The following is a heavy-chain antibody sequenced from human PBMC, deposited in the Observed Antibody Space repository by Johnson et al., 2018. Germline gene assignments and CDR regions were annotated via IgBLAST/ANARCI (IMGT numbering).Heavy chain of an antibody. CDR1: GFTFSSYG. V-gene: IGHV3-30*03. D-gene: IGHD2-8*01. J-gene: IGHJ6*03. Sequence: QVQLVQSGGGVVQPGRSLRLSCAASGFTFSSYGMHWVRQAPGKGLEWVAVISYDGSNKYYADSVKGRFTISRDNAKNSLYLQMNSLRAEEPAVYYCASQSSVYCTNGVCPESDYYYYMDVWGKGTTVTVSS. CDR2: ISYDGSNK. CDR3: ASQSSVYCTNGVCPESDYYYYMDV.